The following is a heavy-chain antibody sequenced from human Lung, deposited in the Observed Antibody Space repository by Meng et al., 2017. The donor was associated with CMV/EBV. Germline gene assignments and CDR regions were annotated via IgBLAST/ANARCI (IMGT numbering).Heavy chain of an antibody. V-gene: IGHV1-8*01. CDR2: MNPNSGNT. CDR3: ARGYCSGGSCPVFDP. J-gene: IGHJ5*02. CDR1: GYTFTSYD. D-gene: IGHD2-15*01. Sequence: AEVTKPGASVKGSCKDSGYTFTSYDINWVRQATGQGLEWMGWMNPNSGNTGYAQKFQGRVTMTRNTSISTAYMELSSLRSEDTAVYYCARGYCSGGSCPVFDPWGQGTLVTVSS.